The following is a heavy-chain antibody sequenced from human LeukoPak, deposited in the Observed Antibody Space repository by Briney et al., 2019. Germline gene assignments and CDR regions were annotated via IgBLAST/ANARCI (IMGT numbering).Heavy chain of an antibody. J-gene: IGHJ4*02. CDR3: ARVGYNWKPFDY. CDR1: GGPISSYY. V-gene: IGHV4-4*07. CDR2: FHTSGNT. Sequence: SETLSLTCTVSGGPISSYYWSWIRQPAGKGLEWIGRFHTSGNTDYNPSLMSRVTMSVDTSKNQFSPKLNSVTAADTAVYYCARVGYNWKPFDYWGQGTLVTVSS. D-gene: IGHD1-20*01.